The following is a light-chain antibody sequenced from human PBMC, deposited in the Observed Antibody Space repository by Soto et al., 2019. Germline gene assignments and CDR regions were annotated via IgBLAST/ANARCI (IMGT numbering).Light chain of an antibody. CDR1: RTISSW. CDR3: QHYNSYSEA. J-gene: IGKJ5*01. CDR2: KAS. V-gene: IGKV1-5*03. Sequence: DIQMTQSPSTLSGSVGDRVTITCRASRTISSWLAWYQQKPGKAPKLLIYKASTLKSGVPSRFSGSGSGTEFTLTISSLQPDDFATYYCQHYNSYSEAFGQGTRLEI.